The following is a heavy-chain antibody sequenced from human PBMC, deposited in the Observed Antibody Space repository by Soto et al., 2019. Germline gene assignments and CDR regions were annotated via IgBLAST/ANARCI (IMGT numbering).Heavy chain of an antibody. CDR2: ISAYNGNT. J-gene: IGHJ5*02. V-gene: IGHV1-18*04. CDR3: ARVDSSSWYNWFDP. D-gene: IGHD6-13*01. Sequence: VKVSFKASGYTFTSYGISWVRQAPGQGLEWMGWISAYNGNTNYAQKLQGRVTMTTDTSTSTAYMELRSLRSDDTAVYYCARVDSSSWYNWFDPWGQGTLVTVSS. CDR1: GYTFTSYG.